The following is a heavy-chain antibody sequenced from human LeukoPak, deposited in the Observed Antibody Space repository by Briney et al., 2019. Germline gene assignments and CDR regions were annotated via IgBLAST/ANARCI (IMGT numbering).Heavy chain of an antibody. CDR3: ARGYSSGWYGDYFDY. V-gene: IGHV1-2*02. Sequence: ASVKVSCKASGYTFTGYYMHWVRQAPGQGLEWMGWINPNSGGTNYAQKFQGRVTMTRDTSISTAYMELSRLRSDDTAVYYCARGYSSGWYGDYFDYWGQGTLVTGSS. CDR1: GYTFTGYY. D-gene: IGHD6-19*01. J-gene: IGHJ4*02. CDR2: INPNSGGT.